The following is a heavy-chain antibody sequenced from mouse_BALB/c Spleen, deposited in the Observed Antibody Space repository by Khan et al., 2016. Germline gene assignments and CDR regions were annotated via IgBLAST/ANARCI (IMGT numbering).Heavy chain of an antibody. D-gene: IGHD1-2*01. CDR3: ARGGYGYHYFDY. CDR2: INSNGGST. Sequence: EVELVESGGGLVQPGGSLKLSCAASGFTFSSYGMSWVRQTPDKRLELVATINSNGGSTYYPDSVKDRFTISRDNAKNTLYLQMSSLKSEDTAMYYCARGGYGYHYFDYWGQGTTLTVSS. V-gene: IGHV5-6-3*01. J-gene: IGHJ2*01. CDR1: GFTFSSYG.